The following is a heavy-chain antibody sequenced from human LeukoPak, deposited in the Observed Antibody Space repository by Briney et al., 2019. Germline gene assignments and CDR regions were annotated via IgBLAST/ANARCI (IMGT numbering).Heavy chain of an antibody. CDR1: GGSISSGDYY. CDR2: IYYSGST. Sequence: SQTLSLTCTVSGGSISSGDYYWSWIRQPPGKGLEWIGYIYYSGSTYYNPSLKSRVTISVDTSKNQFSLKLRSVTAADTAVYYCARTNVEMATISAFDIWGQGTTVTVSS. J-gene: IGHJ3*02. V-gene: IGHV4-30-4*01. D-gene: IGHD5-24*01. CDR3: ARTNVEMATISAFDI.